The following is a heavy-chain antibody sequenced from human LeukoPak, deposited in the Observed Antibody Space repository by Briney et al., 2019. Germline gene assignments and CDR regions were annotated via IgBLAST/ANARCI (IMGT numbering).Heavy chain of an antibody. Sequence: PGGSLRLSCAASGFTVSSNYMSWVRQAPGKGLEWVSVIYSDGRTYYADSVKGRFTISRDNAKNSLYLQMNSLRAEDTAVYYCARGAYYYEDWGQGTLVTVSS. CDR2: IYSDGRT. CDR3: ARGAYYYED. V-gene: IGHV3-53*01. J-gene: IGHJ4*02. CDR1: GFTVSSNY. D-gene: IGHD3-22*01.